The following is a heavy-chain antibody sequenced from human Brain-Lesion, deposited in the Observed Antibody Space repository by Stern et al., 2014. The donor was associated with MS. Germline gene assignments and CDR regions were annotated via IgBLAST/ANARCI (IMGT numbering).Heavy chain of an antibody. CDR1: GGSVSSTSYA. J-gene: IGHJ5*02. Sequence: VQLLESGPGLVKPSETLSLTCTVAGGSVSSTSYAWAWIRQPPGKGPEWIGTIYYSGDTSYSPSLKSRITISLDTSQNPFSLQLRSVTAADTAVYYCAGEEDIRYCSGGSCTGNWFDPWGQGTLVTVSS. CDR2: IYYSGDT. CDR3: AGEEDIRYCSGGSCTGNWFDP. D-gene: IGHD2-15*01. V-gene: IGHV4-39*01.